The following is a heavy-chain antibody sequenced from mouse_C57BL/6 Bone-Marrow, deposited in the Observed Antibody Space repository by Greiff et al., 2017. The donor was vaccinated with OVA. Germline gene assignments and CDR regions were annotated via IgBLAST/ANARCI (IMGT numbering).Heavy chain of an antibody. CDR2: ISGGGGNT. CDR3: ARGVVYGSSSFDY. J-gene: IGHJ2*01. D-gene: IGHD1-1*01. V-gene: IGHV5-9*04. CDR1: GFTFSSYT. Sequence: EVKLVESGGGLVKPGGSLKLSCAASGFTFSSYTMSWVRQTPEKRLEWVATISGGGGNTYYPDSVKGRFTFSRDNAKNTLYLQMSSLRSEDTAVYYCARGVVYGSSSFDYWGQGTTLTVSS.